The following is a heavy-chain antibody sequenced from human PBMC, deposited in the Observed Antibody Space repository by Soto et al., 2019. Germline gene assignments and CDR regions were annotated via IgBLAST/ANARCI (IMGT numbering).Heavy chain of an antibody. V-gene: IGHV3-74*01. J-gene: IGHJ4*02. CDR1: GFTFSSYW. Sequence: EVQLVESGGGLVQPGGSLRLSCAASGFTFSSYWMHWVRQAPGKGLVWVSGINSDGSSTSYADSVKGRFNISRDNAKNTLYLQMTSLRAEDTAVYYCVRTSLVVAAATREAYWGQGTLVTVSS. CDR2: INSDGSST. D-gene: IGHD2-15*01. CDR3: VRTSLVVAAATREAY.